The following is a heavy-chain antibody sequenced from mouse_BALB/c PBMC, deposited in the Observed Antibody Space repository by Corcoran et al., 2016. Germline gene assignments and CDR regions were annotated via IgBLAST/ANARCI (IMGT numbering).Heavy chain of an antibody. CDR2: IYPRDGST. CDR3: VRVGNAYYFDY. D-gene: IGHD2-1*01. Sequence: VKLQQSGPELEKPGASVTLSCKASGYTFTSHYIHWVKQRPGQGLEWIGYIYPRDGSTNYNEKFKGKATLTADTSSSTAYMQLSSLTSEDSAVYFCVRVGNAYYFDYWGQGTTLTVSS. J-gene: IGHJ2*01. V-gene: IGHV1S12*01. CDR1: GYTFTSHY.